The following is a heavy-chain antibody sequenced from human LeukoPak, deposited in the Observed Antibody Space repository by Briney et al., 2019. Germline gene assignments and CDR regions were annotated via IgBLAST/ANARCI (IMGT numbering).Heavy chain of an antibody. CDR1: GFTFSSYS. CDR3: AKSVPLGAFDY. Sequence: GGSLRLSCAASGFTFSSYSMNWVRQAPGKGLEWVSGISGSGGSTYYADSVKGRFTISRDNSKNTLYLQMNSLRAEDTAIYYCAKSVPLGAFDYWGQGTLVTVSS. V-gene: IGHV3-23*01. CDR2: ISGSGGST. D-gene: IGHD3-16*01. J-gene: IGHJ4*02.